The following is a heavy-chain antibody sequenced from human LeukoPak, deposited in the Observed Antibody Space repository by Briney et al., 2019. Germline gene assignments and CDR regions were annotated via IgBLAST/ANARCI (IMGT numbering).Heavy chain of an antibody. V-gene: IGHV3-7*01. D-gene: IGHD6-13*01. Sequence: GGSLRLSCAASGFTFSSYWMSWVRQAPGKGLEWVANIKQDGSEKYYVDSVKGRFTISRDNAKNSLYLQMNSLRAEDTAVYYCARIVSSITAADSYDYWGQGTLATVSS. CDR3: ARIVSSITAADSYDY. CDR1: GFTFSSYW. CDR2: IKQDGSEK. J-gene: IGHJ4*02.